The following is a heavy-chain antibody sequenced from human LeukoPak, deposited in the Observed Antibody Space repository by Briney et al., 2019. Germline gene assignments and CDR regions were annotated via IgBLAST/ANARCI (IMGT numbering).Heavy chain of an antibody. CDR3: ARIYTDYGDYVSDT. CDR2: IFSNDEK. CDR1: GFSLSNARMG. Sequence: SGPVLVKPTETLTLTCTVSGFSLSNARMGVSWIRQPPGKALEWLAHIFSNDEKSYSTSMKSRLTISKDTSKSQVVLTMTNMDPVDTATYYCARIYTDYGDYVSDTWGQGTLVTVSS. V-gene: IGHV2-26*01. J-gene: IGHJ5*02. D-gene: IGHD4-17*01.